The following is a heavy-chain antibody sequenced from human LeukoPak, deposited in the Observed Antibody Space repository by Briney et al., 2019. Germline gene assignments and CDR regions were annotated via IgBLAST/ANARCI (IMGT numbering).Heavy chain of an antibody. Sequence: ASVKVSCKASGYTFTGYYMHWVRQAPGQGLEWMGWINPNSGGTNYAQKFQGRVTMTRDTSISTAYMELSRLRSDDTAVYYCASLERITMVRALGAFDIWGQGTMVTVSS. CDR3: ASLERITMVRALGAFDI. CDR2: INPNSGGT. CDR1: GYTFTGYY. J-gene: IGHJ3*02. V-gene: IGHV1-2*02. D-gene: IGHD3-10*01.